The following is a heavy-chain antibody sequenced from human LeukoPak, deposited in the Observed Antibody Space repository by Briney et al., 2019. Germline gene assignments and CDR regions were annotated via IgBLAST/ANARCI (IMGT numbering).Heavy chain of an antibody. Sequence: GGSLRLSCAASGFTVSSNHMSWVRQAPGKGLEWVSVIYSGGSTYHADSVRGRFTISRDKSKNTLYLQMNSLRAEDTAVYYCARVPDYGSGSWFDYWGQGTLVTVSS. CDR3: ARVPDYGSGSWFDY. CDR2: IYSGGST. J-gene: IGHJ4*02. V-gene: IGHV3-66*01. CDR1: GFTVSSNH. D-gene: IGHD3-10*01.